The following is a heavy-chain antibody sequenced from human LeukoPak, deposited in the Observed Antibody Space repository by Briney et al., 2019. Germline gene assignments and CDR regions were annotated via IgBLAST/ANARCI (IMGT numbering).Heavy chain of an antibody. Sequence: ASVKVSCKAPGYTFTGYYMHWVRQAPGQGLEWMGWINPSSGGTNYAQKFQGRVTMTRDTSISTAYMELSRLRSDDTAVYYCARLKWLAQHWGQGTLVTVSS. CDR3: ARLKWLAQH. D-gene: IGHD6-19*01. V-gene: IGHV1-2*02. CDR2: INPSSGGT. J-gene: IGHJ4*02. CDR1: GYTFTGYY.